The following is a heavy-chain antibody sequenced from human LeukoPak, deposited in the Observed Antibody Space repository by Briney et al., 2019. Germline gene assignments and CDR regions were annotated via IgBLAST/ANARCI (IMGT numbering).Heavy chain of an antibody. Sequence: GGSLRLSCAASGFTFDDYAMHWVRHAPGKGLEWVSGISWNSGSIGYADSVKGRFTISRDNAKNSLYLQMNSLRAEDTALYYCATSSGYGDYDYWGQGTLVTVSS. J-gene: IGHJ4*02. V-gene: IGHV3-9*01. D-gene: IGHD4-17*01. CDR2: ISWNSGSI. CDR3: ATSSGYGDYDY. CDR1: GFTFDDYA.